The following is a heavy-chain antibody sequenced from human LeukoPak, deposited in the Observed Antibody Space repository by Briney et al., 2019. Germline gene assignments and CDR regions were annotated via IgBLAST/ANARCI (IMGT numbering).Heavy chain of an antibody. D-gene: IGHD4-17*01. Sequence: PSETLSLTCAVSGYSISSGYYWSWIRQPAGKGLEWIGRIYTSGSTNYNPSLKSRVTISVDTSKNQFSLKLSSVTAADTAVYYCARAGTTPNYYYYMDVWGKGTTVTVSS. CDR3: ARAGTTPNYYYYMDV. CDR2: IYTSGST. J-gene: IGHJ6*03. V-gene: IGHV4-61*02. CDR1: GYSISSGYY.